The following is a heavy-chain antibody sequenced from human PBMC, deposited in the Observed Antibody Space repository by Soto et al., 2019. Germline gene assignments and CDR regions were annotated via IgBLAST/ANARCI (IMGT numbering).Heavy chain of an antibody. CDR1: GGSISSYY. D-gene: IGHD3-3*01. J-gene: IGHJ4*02. CDR3: ASFRSGYSGFDY. Sequence: SETLSLTCTVSGGSISSYYWSWIRQPPGKGLGWIGYIYYSGSTNYNPSLKSRVTISVDTSKNQFSLKLSSVTAADTAVYYCASFRSGYSGFDYWGQGTLVTVSS. V-gene: IGHV4-59*01. CDR2: IYYSGST.